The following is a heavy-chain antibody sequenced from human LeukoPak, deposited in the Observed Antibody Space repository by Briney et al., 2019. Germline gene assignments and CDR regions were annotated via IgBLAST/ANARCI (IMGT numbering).Heavy chain of an antibody. Sequence: GRSLRLSCAASGFTFSSYAMHWVRQAPGKGLEWVAVISYDGSNKYYADSVKGRFTISRDNSKNTLYLQMNSLRAEDTAVYYCARDGYSSSWTADYWGQGTLVTVSS. CDR1: GFTFSSYA. CDR2: ISYDGSNK. V-gene: IGHV3-30-3*01. CDR3: ARDGYSSSWTADY. J-gene: IGHJ4*02. D-gene: IGHD6-13*01.